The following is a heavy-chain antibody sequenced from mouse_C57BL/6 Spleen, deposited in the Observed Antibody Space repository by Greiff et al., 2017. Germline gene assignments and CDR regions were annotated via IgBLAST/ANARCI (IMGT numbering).Heavy chain of an antibody. CDR3: ARGGGLRRWFAY. J-gene: IGHJ3*01. CDR1: GYTFTDYY. V-gene: IGHV1-26*01. CDR2: INPNNGGT. D-gene: IGHD2-4*01. Sequence: EVQLQQSGPELVKPGASVKISCKASGYTFTDYYMNWVKQSHGKSLEWIGDINPNNGGTSYNQKFKGKATLTVDKSSSTAYMELRSLTSEDSAVYYCARGGGLRRWFAYWGQGTLVTVSA.